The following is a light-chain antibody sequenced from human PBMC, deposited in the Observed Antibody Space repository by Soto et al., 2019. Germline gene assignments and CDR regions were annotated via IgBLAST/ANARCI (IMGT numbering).Light chain of an antibody. CDR3: TTFAPGRIDV. Sequence: QSVLTQPASVSGSPGQSITISCSGASSDIGPYDYVSWYQHHPGRAPKLLIYEVSNRPSGVSYRFSGSKSGNTASLTISGLQAEDEGDYYCTTFAPGRIDVFGSGTQLTVL. V-gene: IGLV2-14*01. J-gene: IGLJ1*01. CDR1: SSDIGPYDY. CDR2: EVS.